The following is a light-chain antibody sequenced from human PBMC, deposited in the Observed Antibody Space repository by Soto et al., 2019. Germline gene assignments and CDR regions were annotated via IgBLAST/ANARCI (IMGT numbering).Light chain of an antibody. CDR1: QSVTTN. V-gene: IGKV3-15*01. Sequence: EVVMTQSPATLSVSPGERATLSCRASQSVTTNMAWYQQKPGQAPRLLIYGASTRATGIPARFSGSGSGTDFTLTISSLQSEDFAVYYCQQYGSSPVITFGQGTRLEIK. CDR2: GAS. J-gene: IGKJ5*01. CDR3: QQYGSSPVIT.